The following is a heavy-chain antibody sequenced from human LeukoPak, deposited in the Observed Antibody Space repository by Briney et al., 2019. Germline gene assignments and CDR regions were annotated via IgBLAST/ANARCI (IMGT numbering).Heavy chain of an antibody. J-gene: IGHJ5*02. CDR3: ARAGYSSGWLSGWFDP. CDR2: IYTSGST. V-gene: IGHV4-4*07. CDR1: GGSISSYY. D-gene: IGHD6-19*01. Sequence: PSETLSLTCTVSGGSISSYYWSWIRQPAGKGLEWIGRIYTSGSTNYNPSLKSRVTMSVDTSKNQFSLKLSSVTAADTAVYYCARAGYSSGWLSGWFDPWGQGTLVTVSS.